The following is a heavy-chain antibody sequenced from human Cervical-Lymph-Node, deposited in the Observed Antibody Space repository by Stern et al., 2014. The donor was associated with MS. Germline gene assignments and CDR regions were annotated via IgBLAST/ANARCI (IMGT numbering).Heavy chain of an antibody. J-gene: IGHJ4*02. Sequence: VQLVESGAEVKKPGASVKVSCKASGYTFTDYYMHWVRQAPGQGLEWMGWIIPNSGVTNSAQRFQGRVTMTRHTSINTAYMELSRLRSDDTAMYYCARAPAPYNNLRPDFWGQGTLVTVSS. V-gene: IGHV1-2*02. D-gene: IGHD5-24*01. CDR2: IIPNSGVT. CDR3: ARAPAPYNNLRPDF. CDR1: GYTFTDYY.